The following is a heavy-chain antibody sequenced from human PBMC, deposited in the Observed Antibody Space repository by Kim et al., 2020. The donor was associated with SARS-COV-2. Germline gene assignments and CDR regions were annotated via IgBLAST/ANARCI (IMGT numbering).Heavy chain of an antibody. J-gene: IGHJ6*04. D-gene: IGHD5-12*01. V-gene: IGHV3-74*01. CDR2: NSNGSRT. Sequence: NSNGSRTSYSDSVKCRFTISRDNAKNTLYLQMNSLRVEDTAVCYCARDSVATTLSYYYGMDVWGKGKTVIV. CDR3: ARDSVATTLSYYYGMDV.